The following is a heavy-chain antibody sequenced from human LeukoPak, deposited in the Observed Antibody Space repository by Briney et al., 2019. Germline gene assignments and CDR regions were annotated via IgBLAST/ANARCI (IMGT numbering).Heavy chain of an antibody. CDR2: VSWNSGTI. D-gene: IGHD3-10*01. CDR3: AKSHAEVRAYYFDS. CDR1: GFSFSSYS. Sequence: SLRLSCAASGFSFSSYSMNWVRQAPGKGLEWVSGVSWNSGTIAYTDSVKGRFTISRDNARNSLYLQMHSLKSEDTALYYCAKSHAEVRAYYFDSWGQGTLVTVSS. V-gene: IGHV3-9*01. J-gene: IGHJ4*02.